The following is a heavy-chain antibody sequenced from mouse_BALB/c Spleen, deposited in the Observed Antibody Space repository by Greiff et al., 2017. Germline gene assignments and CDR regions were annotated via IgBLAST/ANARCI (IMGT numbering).Heavy chain of an antibody. CDR3: ARHGTTAYYFDY. J-gene: IGHJ2*01. Sequence: EVQLVESGGGLVKLGGSLKLSCAASGFTFSSYYMSWVRQTPEKRLELVAAINSNGGSTYYPDTVKGRFTISRDNAKNTLYLQMSSLKSEDTALYYCARHGTTAYYFDYWGQGTTLTVSS. CDR2: INSNGGST. CDR1: GFTFSSYY. D-gene: IGHD1-2*01. V-gene: IGHV5-6-2*01.